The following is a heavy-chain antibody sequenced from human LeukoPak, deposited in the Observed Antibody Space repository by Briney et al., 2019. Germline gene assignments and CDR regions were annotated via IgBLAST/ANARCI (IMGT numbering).Heavy chain of an antibody. CDR1: GFTFSSYS. CDR2: ISPSSSYI. J-gene: IGHJ4*02. V-gene: IGHV3-21*01. CDR3: ARDVSLYSGSYSAYFDY. D-gene: IGHD1-26*01. Sequence: PGGSLRLSCAASGFTFSSYSMNWVRQAPGKGLEWVSSISPSSSYIYYADSVKGRFTISRDNAKNSLYLLMHSLRAEDTAVYYCARDVSLYSGSYSAYFDYWGQGTLVTVSS.